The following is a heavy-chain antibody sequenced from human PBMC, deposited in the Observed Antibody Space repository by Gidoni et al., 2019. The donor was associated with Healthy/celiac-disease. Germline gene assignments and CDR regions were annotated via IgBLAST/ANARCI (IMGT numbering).Heavy chain of an antibody. J-gene: IGHJ6*02. Sequence: QVQLVQSGAEVKKPGSSVKVSCKASGGTFSSSAISWVRQPPGQGLEWMGGIIAIFGTANYAQKLQGRVTITADESTSTAYMELSSLRSEDTAVYYCARKDIVVVPAAGVYYYYGMDVWGQGTTVTVSS. V-gene: IGHV1-69*01. D-gene: IGHD2-2*01. CDR2: IIAIFGTA. CDR1: GGTFSSSA. CDR3: ARKDIVVVPAAGVYYYYGMDV.